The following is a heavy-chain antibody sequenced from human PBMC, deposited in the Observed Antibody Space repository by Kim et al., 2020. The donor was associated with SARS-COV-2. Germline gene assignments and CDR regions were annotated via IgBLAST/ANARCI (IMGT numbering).Heavy chain of an antibody. D-gene: IGHD3-10*01. V-gene: IGHV3-23*01. CDR2: ISGSGGST. J-gene: IGHJ6*02. Sequence: GGSLRLSCAASGFTFSSYAMSWVRQAPGKGLEWVSAISGSGGSTYYADSVKGRFTISRDNSKNTLYLQMNSLRAEDTAVYYCAKRYGSGSYYRYNGMDVWGQGTTVTVSS. CDR1: GFTFSSYA. CDR3: AKRYGSGSYYRYNGMDV.